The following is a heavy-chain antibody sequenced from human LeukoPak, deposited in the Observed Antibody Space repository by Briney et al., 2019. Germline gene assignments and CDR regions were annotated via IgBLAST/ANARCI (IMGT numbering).Heavy chain of an antibody. CDR3: AKGSSLGDY. CDR1: GFTFSSYG. V-gene: IGHV3-30*18. D-gene: IGHD5/OR15-5a*01. CDR2: ISYDGSNK. J-gene: IGHJ4*02. Sequence: GRSLRLSCAASGFTFSSYGMHWVRQAPGKGPEWVAVISYDGSNKYYADSVKGRFTISRDNSKNTLYLQMNSLRAEDTAVYYCAKGSSLGDYWGQGTLVTVSS.